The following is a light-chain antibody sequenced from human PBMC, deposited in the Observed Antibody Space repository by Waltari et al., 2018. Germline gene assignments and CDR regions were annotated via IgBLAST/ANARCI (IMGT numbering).Light chain of an antibody. Sequence: SYELTQPPSVSVSPGQTASISCSGDELGDKYACWYRQKPGQSPVLVLYQDTKRPSGIPERFSGSNSGITATLTIRGTQPVDEADYYCQAGDNFTVAFGGGTKLSVL. J-gene: IGLJ2*01. CDR1: ELGDKY. CDR2: QDT. CDR3: QAGDNFTVA. V-gene: IGLV3-1*01.